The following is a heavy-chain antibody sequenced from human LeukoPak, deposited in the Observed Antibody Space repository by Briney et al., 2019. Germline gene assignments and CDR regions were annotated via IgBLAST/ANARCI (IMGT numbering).Heavy chain of an antibody. V-gene: IGHV3-7*01. J-gene: IGHJ4*02. Sequence: PGGSLRLSCAASGFTFSRYWMSWVRQAPGKGLEWVANIKEDGSEKYYVDSVKGRFTISRDNAKNSLYLQMNSPRAEDTAVYYCARADSSGKIFDHWGQGTLVPVSS. CDR1: GFTFSRYW. CDR2: IKEDGSEK. D-gene: IGHD3-22*01. CDR3: ARADSSGKIFDH.